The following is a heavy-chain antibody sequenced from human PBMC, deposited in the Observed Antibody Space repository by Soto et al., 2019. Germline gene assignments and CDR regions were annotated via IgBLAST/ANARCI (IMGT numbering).Heavy chain of an antibody. CDR1: GGSFSGYY. Sequence: QVQLQQWGAGLVKASGTLSLTCGVSGGSFSGYYWNWIRQPPGRRLEWIGEITQSGTTNYNPSFQSREVLSVDMSKVDFSLRLTSRAAADTAVYYCARGRAPPSDFDSWGQGILVTVSS. CDR2: ITQSGTT. J-gene: IGHJ4*02. D-gene: IGHD1-26*01. V-gene: IGHV4-34*02. CDR3: ARGRAPPSDFDS.